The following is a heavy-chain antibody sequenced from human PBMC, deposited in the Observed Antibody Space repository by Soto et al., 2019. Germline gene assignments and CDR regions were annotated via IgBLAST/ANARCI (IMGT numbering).Heavy chain of an antibody. CDR1: GYTLTRYG. CDR3: AREVFRYFDL. D-gene: IGHD1-20*01. V-gene: IGHV1-18*01. CDR2: ISAYNANT. J-gene: IGHJ2*01. Sequence: QVNLVQSGAEVKKPGASVKVSCKASGYTLTRYGITWVRQAPGQGLEWMGSISAYNANTNYAQKLQGRPTMTTDTSTSTAYMELRSLTSDDTAVYYCAREVFRYFDLWGRVTLVSVSS.